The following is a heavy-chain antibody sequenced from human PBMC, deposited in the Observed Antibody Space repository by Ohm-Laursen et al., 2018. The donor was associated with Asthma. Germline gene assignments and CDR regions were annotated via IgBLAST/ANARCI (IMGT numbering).Heavy chain of an antibody. Sequence: SVKVSCKASGYTFSSHNINWVRQAPGQGPEWLGWIHTITGNPTYVQGFPGRIVFSLDTSVSTAYLQISSLQAEDTAVYYCARVRTRGLDAFDLWGQGILVTVSS. V-gene: IGHV7-4-1*02. CDR3: ARVRTRGLDAFDL. J-gene: IGHJ3*01. CDR2: IHTITGNP. D-gene: IGHD3-10*01. CDR1: GYTFSSHN.